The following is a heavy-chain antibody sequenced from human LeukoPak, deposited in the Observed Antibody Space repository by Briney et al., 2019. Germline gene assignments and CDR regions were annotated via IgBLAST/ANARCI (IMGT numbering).Heavy chain of an antibody. CDR2: ISSSSSII. V-gene: IGHV3-48*02. J-gene: IGHJ4*02. D-gene: IGHD6-6*01. Sequence: PGGSLRLSCAASGFTFSSYNMNWVRQAPGKGLEWVSYISSSSSIIYYADSVKGRFTISRDNAKNSLYLQTNSLRDEDTAVYYCARSQVSQYWGQGTLVTVSS. CDR3: ARSQVSQY. CDR1: GFTFSSYN.